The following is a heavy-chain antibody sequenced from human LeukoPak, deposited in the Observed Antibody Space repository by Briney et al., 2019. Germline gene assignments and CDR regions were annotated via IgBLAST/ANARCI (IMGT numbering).Heavy chain of an antibody. Sequence: SETLSLTCAVYGGSFSGYYWSWIRQPPGQGLEWIGEINHSGSTSYNPSLKSRVTILVDTSKNQFSVKLSSVTAADTAVYYCARHYGPWGQGTLVTVSS. J-gene: IGHJ5*02. V-gene: IGHV4-34*01. D-gene: IGHD3-16*01. CDR2: INHSGST. CDR1: GGSFSGYY. CDR3: ARHYGP.